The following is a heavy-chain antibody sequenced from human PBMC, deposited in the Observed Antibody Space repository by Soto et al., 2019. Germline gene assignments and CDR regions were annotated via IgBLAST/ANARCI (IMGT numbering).Heavy chain of an antibody. CDR1: GGTFSSYA. CDR2: IIPIFGTA. D-gene: IGHD2-8*01. Sequence: QVQLVQSGAEVKKPGSSVKVSCKASGGTFSSYAISWVRQAPGQGLEWMGGIIPIFGTANYAQKFQGRVTITADESTSTASMELSSLRSEDTAVYYCARGPLIVRYYYYVMDVLGQGTTVTVSS. J-gene: IGHJ6*02. V-gene: IGHV1-69*01. CDR3: ARGPLIVRYYYYVMDV.